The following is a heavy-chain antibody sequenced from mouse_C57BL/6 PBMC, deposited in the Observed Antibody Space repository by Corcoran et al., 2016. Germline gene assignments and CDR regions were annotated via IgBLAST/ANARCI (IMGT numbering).Heavy chain of an antibody. CDR3: ARLPLRQLRPYYFDY. Sequence: QIQLVQSGPELKKPGETVKISCKASGYTFTTYGMSWVKQAPGKGLKWMGWINTYSGVPTYADDFKGRFAFSLETSASTAYLQINNLKNEDTATYFCARLPLRQLRPYYFDYWGQGTTLTVSS. J-gene: IGHJ2*01. CDR1: GYTFTTYG. V-gene: IGHV9-3*01. D-gene: IGHD3-2*02. CDR2: INTYSGVP.